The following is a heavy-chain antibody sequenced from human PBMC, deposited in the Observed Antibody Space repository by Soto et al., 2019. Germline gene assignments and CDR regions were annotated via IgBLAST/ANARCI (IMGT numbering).Heavy chain of an antibody. CDR3: ARVIVNYDILTEKRINFDY. J-gene: IGHJ4*02. V-gene: IGHV4-61*01. CDR1: GGSFSSGSYY. CDR2: IYYSGRT. Sequence: SETLSLTGTVSGGSFSSGSYYWSWIRQPPGKGLEWIGYIYYSGRTNYNPSLKGRVTISVDTSKTQFSLKLSSVTASDTAVYYCARVIVNYDILTEKRINFDYWGQGTLVTVSS. D-gene: IGHD3-9*01.